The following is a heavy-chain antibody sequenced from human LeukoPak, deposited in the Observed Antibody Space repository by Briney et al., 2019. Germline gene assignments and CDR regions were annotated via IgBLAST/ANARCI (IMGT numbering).Heavy chain of an antibody. V-gene: IGHV4-34*01. J-gene: IGHJ5*02. D-gene: IGHD3-22*01. Sequence: SETLSLTCAVYGGSFSGYYWSWIRQPPGKGLEWIGEINHSGSTNYNPSLKSRVTISVDTSKNQFSLKLSSVTAADTAVYYRVSYYYDSSGYYSAWGQGTLVTVSS. CDR1: GGSFSGYY. CDR3: VSYYYDSSGYYSA. CDR2: INHSGST.